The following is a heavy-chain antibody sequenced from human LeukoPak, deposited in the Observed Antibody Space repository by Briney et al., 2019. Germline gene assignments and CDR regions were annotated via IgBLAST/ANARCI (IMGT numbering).Heavy chain of an antibody. CDR2: IYSGGST. Sequence: PGGSLRLSCAASGFTVSSNYMSWVRQAPGKGLEWVSVIYSGGSTYYADSVKGRFTISRDNSKNMLYLQMNSLRAEDTAVYYCVREGGAGGSYLEHNWFDPWGQGTLVTVSS. V-gene: IGHV3-53*01. CDR3: VREGGAGGSYLEHNWFDP. CDR1: GFTVSSNY. D-gene: IGHD1-26*01. J-gene: IGHJ5*02.